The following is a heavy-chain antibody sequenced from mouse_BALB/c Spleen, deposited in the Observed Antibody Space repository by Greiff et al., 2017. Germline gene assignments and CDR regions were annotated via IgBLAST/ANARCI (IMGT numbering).Heavy chain of an antibody. CDR3: ARHGSSYDY. J-gene: IGHJ2*01. Sequence: VQLQQSGPQLVRPGASVKISCKASGYSFTSYWMHWVKQRPGQGLEWIGMIDPSDSETRLNQKFKDKATLTLDKSSSTAYMQLSSPTSEDSAVYYCARHGSSYDYWGQGTTLTVSS. CDR2: IDPSDSET. V-gene: IGHV1S127*01. CDR1: GYSFTSYW. D-gene: IGHD1-1*01.